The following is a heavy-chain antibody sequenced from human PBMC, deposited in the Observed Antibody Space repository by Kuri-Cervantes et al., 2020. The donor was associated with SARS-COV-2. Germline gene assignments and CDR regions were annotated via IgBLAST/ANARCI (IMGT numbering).Heavy chain of an antibody. Sequence: SVKVSCKASGGTFSSYAVSWVRQAPGQGLEWMGRIIPILGTANYAQKFQGRVTITADKSTSTAYMELSSLRSEDTAVYYCARSYSNYVGYYYYYMDVWGKGTTVTVSS. CDR1: GGTFSSYA. J-gene: IGHJ6*03. D-gene: IGHD4-11*01. CDR2: IIPILGTA. V-gene: IGHV1-69*04. CDR3: ARSYSNYVGYYYYYMDV.